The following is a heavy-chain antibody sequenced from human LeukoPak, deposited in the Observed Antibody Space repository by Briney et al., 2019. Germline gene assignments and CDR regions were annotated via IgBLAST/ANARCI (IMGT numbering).Heavy chain of an antibody. D-gene: IGHD3-22*01. J-gene: IGHJ5*02. CDR1: GGSISSGGYS. CDR3: ARGDYYYDSSGYYRFNWFDP. V-gene: IGHV4-30-2*01. CDR2: IYHSGST. Sequence: PSETLSLTCAVSGGSISSGGYSWSWIRQPPGKGLEWIGYIYHSGSTYYNPSLKSRVTISVVRSKNQFSLKLSSVTAADTAVYYCARGDYYYDSSGYYRFNWFDPWGQGTLVTVSS.